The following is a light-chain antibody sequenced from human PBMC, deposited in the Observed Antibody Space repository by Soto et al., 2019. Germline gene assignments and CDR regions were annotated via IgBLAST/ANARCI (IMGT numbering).Light chain of an antibody. CDR1: QGISNY. CDR2: AAS. V-gene: IGKV1-27*01. J-gene: IGKJ1*01. CDR3: QKYNSAPWT. Sequence: DTPMTQSPSSLSASVGDRVTITCRASQGISNYLAWYQQRQGKVPNLLIYAASTLQSGVPSRFSGSGSGTDFTLTISSLQPEDVATYYCQKYNSAPWTFGQGTKVEIK.